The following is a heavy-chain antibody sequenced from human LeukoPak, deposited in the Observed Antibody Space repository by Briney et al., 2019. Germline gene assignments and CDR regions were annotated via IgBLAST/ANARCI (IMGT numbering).Heavy chain of an antibody. D-gene: IGHD6-6*01. CDR2: ISSSSRYI. CDR3: ASPPSVDSSSPYYFEY. J-gene: IGHJ4*02. CDR1: GFTFCSDS. Sequence: GRSPRLSCAASGFTFCSDSIYWVPQAPGQRLEWISSISSSSRYINNADTVKGRITISRDNAKNSLFLQMNSLRAEDTAVYYCASPPSVDSSSPYYFEYWGQGTLVTVSS. V-gene: IGHV3-21*01.